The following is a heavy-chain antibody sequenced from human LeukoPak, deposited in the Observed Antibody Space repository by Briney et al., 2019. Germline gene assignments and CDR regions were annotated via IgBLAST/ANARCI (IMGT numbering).Heavy chain of an antibody. CDR3: ARTTTVTTPFDY. V-gene: IGHV3-7*01. CDR1: GFTFTGYW. D-gene: IGHD4-17*01. CDR2: VKPDGSEE. Sequence: GGSLRLSCAASGFTFTGYWMSWVRQAPGKGLEWVANVKPDGSEEYYVDSVKGRFTISRDNAKASVYLQMNSLRAEDTAIYYCARTTTVTTPFDYWGQGTLVTVSS. J-gene: IGHJ4*02.